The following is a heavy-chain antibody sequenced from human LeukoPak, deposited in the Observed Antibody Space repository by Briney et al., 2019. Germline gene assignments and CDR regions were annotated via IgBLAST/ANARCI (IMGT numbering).Heavy chain of an antibody. J-gene: IGHJ6*02. CDR3: ARAIGTSQFYFYYGMDV. CDR1: GYSFTSYW. V-gene: IGHV5-51*01. D-gene: IGHD2-2*01. CDR2: IYAGDSDT. Sequence: GESLKISCKGSGYSFTSYWIGWVRQMPGKGLEWMGIIYAGDSDTRYSPSFQGQVTISADKSISTAYLQWSSLQASDTAMYYCARAIGTSQFYFYYGMDVWAKGPRSPSP.